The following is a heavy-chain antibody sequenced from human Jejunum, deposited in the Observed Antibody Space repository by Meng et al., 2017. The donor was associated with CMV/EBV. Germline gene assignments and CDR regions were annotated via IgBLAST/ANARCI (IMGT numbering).Heavy chain of an antibody. V-gene: IGHV3-48*03. CDR2: ISVGGTNI. Sequence: MHWVRQGPGKGLEWVSYISVGGTNIHYTDSVKGRFTISRDDAKNSLYLQMNSLRAEDTAVYYCAREPPDRSSSSTSPVSDYWGQGTLVTVSS. D-gene: IGHD2-2*01. CDR3: AREPPDRSSSSTSPVSDY. J-gene: IGHJ4*02.